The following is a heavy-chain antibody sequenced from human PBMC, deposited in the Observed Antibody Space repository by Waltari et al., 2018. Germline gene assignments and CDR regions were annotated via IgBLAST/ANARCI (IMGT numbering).Heavy chain of an antibody. V-gene: IGHV1-69*08. Sequence: QVQLVQSGAEVKKPGSSVKVSCKASGGTFSSYAISWVRQAPGQGLEWMGRIIPIFGTANYAQKFQGRVTSTADKSTSTAYMELSSLRSEDTAVYYCARDHPLSSGSHAAFDIWGQGTMVTVSS. J-gene: IGHJ3*02. CDR3: ARDHPLSSGSHAAFDI. CDR1: GGTFSSYA. D-gene: IGHD1-26*01. CDR2: IIPIFGTA.